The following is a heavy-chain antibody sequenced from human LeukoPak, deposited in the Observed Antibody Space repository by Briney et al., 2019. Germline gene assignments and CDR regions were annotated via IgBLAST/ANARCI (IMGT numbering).Heavy chain of an antibody. CDR3: ASLRVPGDFDY. CDR1: GGSISSSSYY. D-gene: IGHD3-16*01. Sequence: SVTLSFTCTVSGGSISSSSYYWGWIRQPPGKGLEWIGNIYHSGNTYYNSSLKTRVTISVDTSKNQFSLRLTSVTAADTAVYYCASLRVPGDFDYWGQGTLVTVSS. J-gene: IGHJ4*02. V-gene: IGHV4-39*07. CDR2: IYHSGNT.